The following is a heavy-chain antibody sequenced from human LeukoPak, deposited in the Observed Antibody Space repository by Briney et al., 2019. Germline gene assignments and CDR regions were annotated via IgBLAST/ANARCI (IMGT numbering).Heavy chain of an antibody. V-gene: IGHV4-30-4*08. D-gene: IGHD2-15*01. CDR1: GGSLSSYY. J-gene: IGHJ5*02. CDR2: IYYSGST. CDR3: ARDMVGLINWFDP. Sequence: SETLSLTCTVSGGSLSSYYWSWIRQPPGKGLEWIGYIYYSGSTYYNPSLKSRVTISVDTSKNQFSLKLSSVTAADTAVYYCARDMVGLINWFDPWGQGTLVTVSS.